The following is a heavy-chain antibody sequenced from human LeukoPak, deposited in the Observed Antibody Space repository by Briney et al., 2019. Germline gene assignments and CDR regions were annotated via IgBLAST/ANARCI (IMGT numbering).Heavy chain of an antibody. CDR1: GYTFTSYD. D-gene: IGHD3-16*02. J-gene: IGHJ4*02. CDR3: ARGRYDYVWGSYRPYYFDY. Sequence: ASVKVSCKASGYTFTSYDINWVRQATGQGLEWMGWMNPNSGNTGYAQKFQGRVTVTRNTSISTAYMELSSLRSEDTAVYYCARGRYDYVWGSYRPYYFDYWGQGTLVTVSS. CDR2: MNPNSGNT. V-gene: IGHV1-8*01.